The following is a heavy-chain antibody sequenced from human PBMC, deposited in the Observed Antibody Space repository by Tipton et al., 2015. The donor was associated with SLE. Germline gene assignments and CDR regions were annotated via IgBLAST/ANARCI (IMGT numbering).Heavy chain of an antibody. CDR1: GVPLSSAIFY. Sequence: TLSLTCSVSGVPLSSAIFYWTWIRQTAGKGLEWIGRIHTSGKTTYNPSLRSRVTISQDTSKNEFSLKLSSVTAADTALYYCARHLRLGSYITSNYYLYHGLDVWGQGTTVTVSS. CDR2: IHTSGKT. J-gene: IGHJ6*02. D-gene: IGHD3-16*01. V-gene: IGHV4-61*02. CDR3: ARHLRLGSYITSNYYLYHGLDV.